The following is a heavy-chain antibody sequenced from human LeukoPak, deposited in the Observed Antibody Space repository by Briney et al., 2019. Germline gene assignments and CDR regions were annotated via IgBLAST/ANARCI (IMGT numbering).Heavy chain of an antibody. Sequence: NSSETLSLTCTVSGASISSYWSWIRQPPGKGLEWIADLYHSGSTNSNPSLKSRVTMSVDSSKNQFSLKLSSLTASDTALYYCARQSYYGSGYIDYWGQGTLVTVTS. D-gene: IGHD3-10*01. CDR1: GASISSY. CDR3: ARQSYYGSGYIDY. V-gene: IGHV4-59*08. CDR2: LYHSGST. J-gene: IGHJ4*02.